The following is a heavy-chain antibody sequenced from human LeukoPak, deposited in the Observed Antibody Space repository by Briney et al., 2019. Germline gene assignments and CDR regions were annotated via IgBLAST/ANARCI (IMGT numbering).Heavy chain of an antibody. Sequence: SETLSLTCTVSGGSISSSSYYWSWIRQPAGTGLEWIGRIYSSGRTHYNPPLKSRVTMSVDTSKNQFSLNLNSVTAADTAVYYCARDYCNCSGGICYGCLDSWGQGALVTVSS. D-gene: IGHD2-15*01. CDR3: ARDYCNCSGGICYGCLDS. J-gene: IGHJ4*02. CDR1: GGSISSSSYY. V-gene: IGHV4-61*02. CDR2: IYSSGRT.